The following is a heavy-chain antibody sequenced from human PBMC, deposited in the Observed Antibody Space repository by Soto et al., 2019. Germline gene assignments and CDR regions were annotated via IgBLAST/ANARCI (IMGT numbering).Heavy chain of an antibody. CDR3: PNYNRSAFFVLDY. CDR1: GASMNNYY. Sequence: SETLSLTCSVAGASMNNYYWSWIRQPPGKKLEWIGYVYNSGTTNYNPSFESRVTISADTSRNQLSLQLRSVTSADTAVFYCPNYNRSAFFVLDYGGQGTQVPFSS. D-gene: IGHD1-1*01. V-gene: IGHV4-59*08. CDR2: VYNSGTT. J-gene: IGHJ4*02.